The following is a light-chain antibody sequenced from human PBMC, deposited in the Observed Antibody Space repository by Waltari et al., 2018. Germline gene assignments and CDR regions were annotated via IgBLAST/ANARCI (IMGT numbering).Light chain of an antibody. V-gene: IGKV3-20*01. CDR2: DAS. J-gene: IGKJ1*01. Sequence: EIVLTQAPGTLSLSPGERAPLSCRASQSVSRTVAWYQQKPGQAPRLLIYDASTRATGIADRCSGSGSGTDFSLTISRLEPEDFAVYYCQKYGRLPATFGQGTKVEIK. CDR1: QSVSRT. CDR3: QKYGRLPAT.